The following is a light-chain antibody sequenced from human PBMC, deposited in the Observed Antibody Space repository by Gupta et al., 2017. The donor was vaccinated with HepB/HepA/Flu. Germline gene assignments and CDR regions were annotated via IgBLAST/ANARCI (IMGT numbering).Light chain of an antibody. CDR2: AAS. CDR1: QSISSY. J-gene: IGKJ1*01. CDR3: HGSSTTGQT. V-gene: IGKV1-39*01. Sequence: DLQMTQSPSSLSASVGDRVTITCRASQSISSYLNWYQQKPGKAPNLLIYAASSFQSGVPSRFSGSGSGTAFTLSIMRLQPEDFATYYCHGSSTTGQTFGEGTKVAIK.